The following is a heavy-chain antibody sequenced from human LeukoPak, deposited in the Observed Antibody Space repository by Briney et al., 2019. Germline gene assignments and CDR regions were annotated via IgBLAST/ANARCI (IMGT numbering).Heavy chain of an antibody. CDR1: GFTFSDYY. CDR3: ARLASGANGVDY. J-gene: IGHJ4*02. Sequence: PGGSLRLSCAASGFTFSDYYMSWIRQAPGRGLEWVSYISSSSTIYYADAVRGRFTISRDNAKNSLYLQMNSLRAEDTAVYYCARLASGANGVDYWGQGTQVTVSS. V-gene: IGHV3-11*01. CDR2: ISSSSTI. D-gene: IGHD1-26*01.